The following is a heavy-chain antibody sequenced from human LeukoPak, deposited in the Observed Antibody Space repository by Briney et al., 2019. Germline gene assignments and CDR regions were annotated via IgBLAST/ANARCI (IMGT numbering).Heavy chain of an antibody. Sequence: GGSLRLSCAASGFTFSSFAMSWVRQAPGKGLEWVSAISGSGGSTYYADSVKGRFTISRDNSKNTLYLQMNSLRAEDTAVYYXXXXXXXXXXXLLYRVAFDIWGQGTMVTVSS. D-gene: IGHD3-3*01. CDR3: XXXXXXXXXXLLYRVAFDI. CDR1: GFTFSSFA. J-gene: IGHJ3*02. CDR2: ISGSGGST. V-gene: IGHV3-23*01.